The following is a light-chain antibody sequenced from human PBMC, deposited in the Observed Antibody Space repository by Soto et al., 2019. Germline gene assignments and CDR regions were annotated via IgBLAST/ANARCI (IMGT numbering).Light chain of an antibody. CDR2: DAS. J-gene: IGKJ4*01. V-gene: IGKV1-33*01. CDR3: QQYGNLLLT. CDR1: QDINNY. Sequence: DIQMTQSPSSLSASVGDRVTITCQASQDINNYLNWYQQKSGKAPKLLIYDASNLETGVPSRFSGSGSGTHFTFTISSLQPEDIATYYCQQYGNLLLTFGGGTKVEIK.